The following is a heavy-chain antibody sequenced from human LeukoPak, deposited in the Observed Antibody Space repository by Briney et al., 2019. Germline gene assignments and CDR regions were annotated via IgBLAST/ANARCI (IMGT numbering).Heavy chain of an antibody. Sequence: GWSLRLSCVASGFTFSSYSMNLVRQDPGKGREWVADISYAGSNKFYADSVKGRFTISRDNSKNTLYLQMNSLRAEDTAVYYCASYGYVLASDWGQGTLVTVSS. CDR1: GFTFSSYS. D-gene: IGHD3-16*01. V-gene: IGHV3-30*03. CDR2: ISYAGSNK. J-gene: IGHJ4*02. CDR3: ASYGYVLASD.